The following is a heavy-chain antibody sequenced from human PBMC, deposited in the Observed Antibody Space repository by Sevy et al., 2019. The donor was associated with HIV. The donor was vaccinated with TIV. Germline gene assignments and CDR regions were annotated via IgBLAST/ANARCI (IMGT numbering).Heavy chain of an antibody. CDR2: IWYDGSNK. CDR3: AKEYYDYVWGSYRLIDY. V-gene: IGHV3-30*02. Sequence: GGSLRLSCVASGFTFSSYGIHWVRQAPGKGLEWVALIWYDGSNKYYADSVKGRFTISRDNSKNTLYLQMNSLRAEDTAVYYCAKEYYDYVWGSYRLIDYWGQGTLVTVSS. J-gene: IGHJ4*02. CDR1: GFTFSSYG. D-gene: IGHD3-16*02.